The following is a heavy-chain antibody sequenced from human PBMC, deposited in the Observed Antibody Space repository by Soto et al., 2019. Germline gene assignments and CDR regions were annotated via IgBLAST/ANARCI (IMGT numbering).Heavy chain of an antibody. CDR3: ARQPRGPGYGERGLYFDY. Sequence: SETLSLTCTVSGGSTNSRSDYWGWIRQPPGKGLEWIGSVYYSGSTYDNPSLQSRVTISVDTSRNQFSLKLISVTAADTAVYFCARQPRGPGYGERGLYFDYWGQGTLVTVSS. D-gene: IGHD3-16*01. CDR2: VYYSGST. V-gene: IGHV4-39*01. J-gene: IGHJ4*02. CDR1: GGSTNSRSDY.